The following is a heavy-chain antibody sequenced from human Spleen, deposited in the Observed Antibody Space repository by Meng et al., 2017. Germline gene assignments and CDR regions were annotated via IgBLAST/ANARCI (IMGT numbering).Heavy chain of an antibody. J-gene: IGHJ5*02. D-gene: IGHD3-10*01. V-gene: IGHV4-59*13. Sequence: SETLSLTCTVSGGSISSYYWSWIRQSPGKGLEWIGYIYYSGSTNYNPSLKSRVTISLDTSKTQFSLKLSSVTAADSALYYCARTTTVPNIGRWFDPWGQGTLVTVSS. CDR3: ARTTTVPNIGRWFDP. CDR2: IYYSGST. CDR1: GGSISSYY.